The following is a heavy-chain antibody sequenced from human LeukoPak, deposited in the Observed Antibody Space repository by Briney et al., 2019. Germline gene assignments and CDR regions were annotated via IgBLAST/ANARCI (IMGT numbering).Heavy chain of an antibody. J-gene: IGHJ3*02. CDR2: IYYSGST. CDR3: AADSSGYGAFDI. CDR1: GGSISSGGYY. Sequence: SETLSLTCIVSGGSISSGGYYWSWIRQHPGKGLEWIGYIYYSGSTYYNPSLKSRVTISVDTSKNQFSLKLSSVTAADTAVYYCAADSSGYGAFDIWGQGTMVTVSS. D-gene: IGHD3-22*01. V-gene: IGHV4-31*03.